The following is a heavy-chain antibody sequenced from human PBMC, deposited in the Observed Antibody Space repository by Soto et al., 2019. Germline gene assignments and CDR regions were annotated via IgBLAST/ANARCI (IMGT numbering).Heavy chain of an antibody. CDR3: ARRVAVPGAHIDY. CDR1: GGSISGSY. CDR2: VYYTGST. J-gene: IGHJ4*02. D-gene: IGHD6-19*01. V-gene: IGHV4-59*01. Sequence: SETLSLTCSVSGGSISGSYWSWIRQSPGKGLEWLGYVYYTGSTNYSPSLRSRVSISVDTSKNEFSLRLSSVTAADTAVYFCARRVAVPGAHIDYWGQGTKVTVYS.